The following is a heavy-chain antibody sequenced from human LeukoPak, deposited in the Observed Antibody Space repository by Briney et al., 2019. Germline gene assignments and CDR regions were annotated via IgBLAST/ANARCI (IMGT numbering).Heavy chain of an antibody. J-gene: IGHJ1*01. V-gene: IGHV3-23*01. D-gene: IGHD2-15*01. CDR2: ISGSGGST. CDR1: GFTFSSYA. Sequence: PGGSLRLSCAASGFTFSSYAMSWVRQAPGKGLEWVSAISGSGGSTYYADSVKGRFTISRDNSKNTLYLQMNSLRAEDTAVYYCAKKGCSGGSCYSHFQHWGQGTLVTVSS. CDR3: AKKGCSGGSCYSHFQH.